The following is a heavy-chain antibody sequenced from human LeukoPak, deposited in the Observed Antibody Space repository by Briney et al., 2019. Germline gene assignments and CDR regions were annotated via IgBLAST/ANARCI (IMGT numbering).Heavy chain of an antibody. J-gene: IGHJ4*02. CDR2: IKQDGSEK. Sequence: PGGSLRLSCAASGFTFSGYWMSWVRQAPGKGLEWVANIKQDGSEKYYVDSVKGRFTISRDNAKNSLYLQMNSLRAEDTAVYYCARGSSGWYGGPDYWGQGTLVTVSS. D-gene: IGHD6-19*01. V-gene: IGHV3-7*01. CDR1: GFTFSGYW. CDR3: ARGSSGWYGGPDY.